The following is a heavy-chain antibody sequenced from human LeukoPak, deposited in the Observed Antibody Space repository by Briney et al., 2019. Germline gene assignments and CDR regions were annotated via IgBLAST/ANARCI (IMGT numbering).Heavy chain of an antibody. CDR2: IYHSGST. Sequence: SETLSLTCTVSGYSISSGYYWGWIRQPPGKGLEWIGSIYHSGSTYYNPSLKSRVTISVDTSRNQFSLKLSSVTAADTAVYYCARGYSGYSGYWGQGTLVTVSS. CDR3: ARGYSGYSGY. CDR1: GYSISSGYY. J-gene: IGHJ4*02. V-gene: IGHV4-38-2*02. D-gene: IGHD5-12*01.